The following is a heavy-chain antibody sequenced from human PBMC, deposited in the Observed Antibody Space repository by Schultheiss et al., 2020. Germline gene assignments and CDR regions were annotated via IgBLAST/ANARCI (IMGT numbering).Heavy chain of an antibody. Sequence: GESLKISCAASGFTFSSYWMSWVRQAPGKGLEWVANINQGGSEPYYLDSVKGRFTISRDNSKNTLYLQMNSLRAEDTAVYYCVKDWVSGYFPWGQGTLVTVSS. CDR2: INQGGSEP. CDR3: VKDWVSGYFP. V-gene: IGHV3-7*03. CDR1: GFTFSSYW. J-gene: IGHJ5*02. D-gene: IGHD3-22*01.